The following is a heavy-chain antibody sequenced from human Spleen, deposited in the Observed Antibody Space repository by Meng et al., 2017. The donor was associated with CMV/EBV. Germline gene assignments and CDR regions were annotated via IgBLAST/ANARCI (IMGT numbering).Heavy chain of an antibody. Sequence: GGSLRLSCTASGFTFGDYAMSWVRQAPGKGLEWVGFIRSKAYGGTTEYAASVKGRFTISRDDSKSIAYLQMNSLKTEDTAVYYCTRVPSGVYYYDFWSGYYTPFGYFDYWGQGTLVTVSS. V-gene: IGHV3-49*04. CDR1: GFTFGDYA. J-gene: IGHJ4*02. CDR3: TRVPSGVYYYDFWSGYYTPFGYFDY. CDR2: IRSKAYGGTT. D-gene: IGHD3-3*01.